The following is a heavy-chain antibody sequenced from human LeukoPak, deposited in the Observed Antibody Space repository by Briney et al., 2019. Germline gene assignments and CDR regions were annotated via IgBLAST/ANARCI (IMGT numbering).Heavy chain of an antibody. V-gene: IGHV3-9*01. Sequence: GRSLRLSCAASGFTFHDYAMHWVRQAPGKGLEWVSGFSWNGAGIGYADSVKGRFTTSRDNAKNSLYLQMNSLRAEDTALYYCAKGWNNSSWYAGYYDFWGQGTLVTVSS. D-gene: IGHD6-13*01. CDR1: GFTFHDYA. CDR2: FSWNGAGI. CDR3: AKGWNNSSWYAGYYDF. J-gene: IGHJ4*02.